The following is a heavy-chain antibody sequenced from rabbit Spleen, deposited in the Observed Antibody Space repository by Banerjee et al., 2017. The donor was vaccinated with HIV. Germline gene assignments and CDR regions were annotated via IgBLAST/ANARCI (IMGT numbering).Heavy chain of an antibody. CDR1: GFSFSNKAV. CDR3: ARDTGSSFSSYGMDL. D-gene: IGHD8-1*01. Sequence: QEHLVESGGGLVQPGGSLKLSCTASGFSFSNKAVMCWVRQAPGKGLEWIACINAVTGKAVYASWAKGRFTFSKTSSTTVTLQMTSLTAADTATYFCARDTGSSFSSYGMDLWGPGTLVTVS. CDR2: INAVTGKA. V-gene: IGHV1S45*01. J-gene: IGHJ6*01.